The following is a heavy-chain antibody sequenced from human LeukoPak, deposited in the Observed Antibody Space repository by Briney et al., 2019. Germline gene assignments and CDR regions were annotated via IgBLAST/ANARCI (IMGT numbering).Heavy chain of an antibody. D-gene: IGHD2-2*01. CDR2: ISYDGGNK. J-gene: IGHJ1*01. CDR1: GFTFSSYA. Sequence: GGSLRLSCAASGFTFSSYAMHWVRQAPGKGLEWVAVISYDGGNKYYADSVKGRFTISRDNSKNTLYLQMNSLRAEDTAVYYCSTGAYCSSTSCHEYFQHWGQGTLVTVSS. V-gene: IGHV3-30-3*01. CDR3: STGAYCSSTSCHEYFQH.